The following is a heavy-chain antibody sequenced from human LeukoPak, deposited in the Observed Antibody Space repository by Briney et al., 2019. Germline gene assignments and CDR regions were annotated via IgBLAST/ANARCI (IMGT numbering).Heavy chain of an antibody. J-gene: IGHJ4*02. D-gene: IGHD3-10*01. V-gene: IGHV5-10-1*01. CDR2: IDPSDSYT. CDR3: ARLIYYGSGSNPLDY. Sequence: GESLNISCKGSGYSFTSYWISWVRQLPGKGLEWMGRIDPSDSYTNYSSSFQGHVTISADKSISTAYLQWSSLKASDTAMYYCARLIYYGSGSNPLDYWGQGTLVTVSS. CDR1: GYSFTSYW.